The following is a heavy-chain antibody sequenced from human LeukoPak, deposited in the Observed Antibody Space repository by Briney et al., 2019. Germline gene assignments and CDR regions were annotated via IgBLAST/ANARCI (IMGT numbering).Heavy chain of an antibody. D-gene: IGHD3-22*01. V-gene: IGHV3-7*01. CDR3: TRSATSVVIPSGGIDF. Sequence: PGGSLRPSCAASGFTFSTYWMNWVRQAPGKGLEWVANVKQDGSEKFYVDSVKGRFSISRDNAKKSLYLEMNNVRAEDTAVYYCTRSATSVVIPSGGIDFWGQGTLVAVSS. J-gene: IGHJ4*02. CDR1: GFTFSTYW. CDR2: VKQDGSEK.